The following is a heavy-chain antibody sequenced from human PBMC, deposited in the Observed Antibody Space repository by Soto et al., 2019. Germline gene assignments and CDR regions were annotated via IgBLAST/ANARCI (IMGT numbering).Heavy chain of an antibody. CDR3: ARDGWDSSGYPYYFDY. D-gene: IGHD3-22*01. Sequence: PSETLSLTCTVSGGPISSYYWSWIRQPPGKGLEWIGYIYYSGSSNYNPSLKSRVTISVDTSKNQFSLKLSSVTAADTAVYYCARDGWDSSGYPYYFDYWGQGTLVTVSS. J-gene: IGHJ4*02. CDR2: IYYSGSS. CDR1: GGPISSYY. V-gene: IGHV4-59*01.